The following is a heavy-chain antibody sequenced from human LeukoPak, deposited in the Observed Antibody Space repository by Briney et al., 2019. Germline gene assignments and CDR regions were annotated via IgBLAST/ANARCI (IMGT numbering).Heavy chain of an antibody. CDR2: INPNSGGT. CDR3: ASEGYYDSSGISY. V-gene: IGHV1-2*02. J-gene: IGHJ4*02. CDR1: GYTFTNYY. D-gene: IGHD3-22*01. Sequence: ASVKLSCKASGYTFTNYYMHWVRQAPGQGLEWMGWINPNSGGTNYAQKFQGRVTMTRDTSISTAYMELSRLRSDDTAVYYCASEGYYDSSGISYWGQGTLVTVSS.